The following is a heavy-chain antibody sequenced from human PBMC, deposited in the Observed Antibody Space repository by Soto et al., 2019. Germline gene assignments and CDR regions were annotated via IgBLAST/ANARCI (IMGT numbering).Heavy chain of an antibody. CDR2: IYYSGST. Sequence: KTSETLSLTCTVSGGSVSSGSYYWSWIRQPPGKGLEWIGYIYYSGSTNYNPSLKSRVAISADTSKNQFSLKVSSVTAADTAVYYCARESTTFDYWGQGMLVTVSS. CDR3: ARESTTFDY. D-gene: IGHD1-26*01. V-gene: IGHV4-61*01. CDR1: GGSVSSGSYY. J-gene: IGHJ4*02.